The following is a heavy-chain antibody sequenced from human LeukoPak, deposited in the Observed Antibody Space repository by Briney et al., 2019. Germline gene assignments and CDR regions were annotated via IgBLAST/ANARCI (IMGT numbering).Heavy chain of an antibody. CDR1: GGSISSYY. CDR3: ARHYVDYDSSGYPDY. D-gene: IGHD3-22*01. J-gene: IGHJ4*02. CDR2: IYYSGST. V-gene: IGHV4-59*08. Sequence: SETLSLTCTVSGGSISSYYWSWIRQPPGKGLERIGYIYYSGSTNYNPSLRSRVTISVDTSKNQFSLKLSSVTAADTAVYYCARHYVDYDSSGYPDYWGQGTLVTVSS.